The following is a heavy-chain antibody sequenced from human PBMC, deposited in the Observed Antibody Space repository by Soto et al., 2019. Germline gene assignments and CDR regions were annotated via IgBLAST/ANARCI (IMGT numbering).Heavy chain of an antibody. D-gene: IGHD6-19*01. CDR1: GFTFTNYA. J-gene: IGHJ4*02. V-gene: IGHV3-23*01. CDR2: ISAAGDRT. CDR3: ASGVPYSSSHLDY. Sequence: PGGSLRLSCAASGFTFTNYAMSWVRRAPGKGLEWISTISAAGDRTYYGDSVRGRFTISRDDSQSTLYLHMNSLRAEDTAVYYCASGVPYSSSHLDYWGQGTLVTVSS.